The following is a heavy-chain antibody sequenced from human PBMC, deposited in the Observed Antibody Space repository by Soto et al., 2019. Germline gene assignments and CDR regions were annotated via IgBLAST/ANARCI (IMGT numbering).Heavy chain of an antibody. Sequence: PVGSLRLSCAASGFTFSSYWMSWVRQAPGKGLEWVANIKQDGSEKYYVDSVKGRFTISRDNAKNSLYLQMNSLRAEDTAVYYCARDIGVSSGWYLSYGMDVWGQGTTVTVSS. CDR2: IKQDGSEK. J-gene: IGHJ6*02. CDR1: GFTFSSYW. D-gene: IGHD6-19*01. V-gene: IGHV3-7*03. CDR3: ARDIGVSSGWYLSYGMDV.